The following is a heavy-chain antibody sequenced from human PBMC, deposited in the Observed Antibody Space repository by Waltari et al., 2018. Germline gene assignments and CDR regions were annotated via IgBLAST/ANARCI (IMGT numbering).Heavy chain of an antibody. CDR3: ARTPWYSGSYYYFDY. Sequence: EVQLVQSGAEVKKPGESLKISCKGSGYSFTSYWIGWVRQMPGKGLEWMGIIHLVDSVTRYTPAFQGQVTISAEKSISNAYLQWSSLKASDTAMYYCARTPWYSGSYYYFDYWGQGTLVTVSS. CDR2: IHLVDSVT. V-gene: IGHV5-51*01. CDR1: GYSFTSYW. J-gene: IGHJ4*02. D-gene: IGHD1-26*01.